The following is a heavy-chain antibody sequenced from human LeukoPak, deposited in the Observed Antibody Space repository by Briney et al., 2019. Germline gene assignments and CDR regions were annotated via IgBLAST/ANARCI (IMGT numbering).Heavy chain of an antibody. Sequence: GGSLRLSCAASGFTFSSYWMTWVRQAPGKGLEWVANIKQDGSEKYYVDSVKGRFTISRDNAKNSLYLQVNSLRAEDTAVYYCARSRGSYCLDVWGQGTTVTVSS. CDR3: ARSRGSYCLDV. D-gene: IGHD1-26*01. J-gene: IGHJ6*02. V-gene: IGHV3-7*01. CDR2: IKQDGSEK. CDR1: GFTFSSYW.